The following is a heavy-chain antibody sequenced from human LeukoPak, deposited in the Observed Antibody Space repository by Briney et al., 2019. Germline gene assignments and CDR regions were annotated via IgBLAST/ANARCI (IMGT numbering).Heavy chain of an antibody. CDR3: ATGKSYYGSGTDAFDI. CDR1: GYTFTSYD. V-gene: IGHV1-8*01. CDR2: MNPNSGNT. J-gene: IGHJ3*02. D-gene: IGHD3-10*01. Sequence: ASVKVSCKASGYTFTSYDINWVRQATGQGLEWMGWMNPNSGNTGYAQKFQGRVTMTRNTSISTAYMELSSLRSEDTAVYYCATGKSYYGSGTDAFDIWGLGTMVTVSS.